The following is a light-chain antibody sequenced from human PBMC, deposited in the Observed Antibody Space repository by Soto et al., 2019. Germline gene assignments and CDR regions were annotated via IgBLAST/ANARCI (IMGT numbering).Light chain of an antibody. J-gene: IGKJ2*01. Sequence: IVLTQSPGTLSFSPGDRATLSFRASQPVSSSYLAWYQQKPGQAPRLLIYGASTRATGIPGMFSVSASGTAFTLTISRLEPEDFAVYYCQQYGPSPMYTFRQGTNLEIK. CDR3: QQYGPSPMYT. CDR2: GAS. V-gene: IGKV3-20*01. CDR1: QPVSSSY.